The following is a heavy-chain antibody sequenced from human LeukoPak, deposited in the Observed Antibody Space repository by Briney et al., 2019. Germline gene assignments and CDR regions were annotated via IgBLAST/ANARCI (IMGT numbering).Heavy chain of an antibody. D-gene: IGHD3-10*02. CDR2: ISAYNGNT. V-gene: IGHV1-18*01. Sequence: ASVKVSCKASGYTFTSYGISWVRQAPGQGLEWMGWISAYNGNTNYAQKLQGRVTMTTDTSTSTAYMELRSLRSDDTAVYYCARDLFGQSIVGIDYYYYGMDVWGQGTTVTVSS. J-gene: IGHJ6*02. CDR3: ARDLFGQSIVGIDYYYYGMDV. CDR1: GYTFTSYG.